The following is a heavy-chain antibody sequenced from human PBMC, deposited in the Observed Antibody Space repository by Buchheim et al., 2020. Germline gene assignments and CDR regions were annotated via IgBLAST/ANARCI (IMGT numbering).Heavy chain of an antibody. D-gene: IGHD3-22*01. Sequence: EVQLLESGGGLVQPGGSLRLSCAASGFTFSSYAMSWVRQAPGKGLEWVSAISGSGGSTYYADSVKGRVTISRANSKKRLCLQMNSLRAEDTAVYYCAKVTEYYYDSSGYYSIWGQGTL. CDR2: ISGSGGST. J-gene: IGHJ4*02. V-gene: IGHV3-23*01. CDR1: GFTFSSYA. CDR3: AKVTEYYYDSSGYYSI.